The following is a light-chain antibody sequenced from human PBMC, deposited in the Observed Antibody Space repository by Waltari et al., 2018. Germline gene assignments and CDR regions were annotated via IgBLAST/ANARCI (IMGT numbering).Light chain of an antibody. CDR1: QNVGSD. V-gene: IGKV3-15*01. CDR2: DAS. Sequence: VVLTQSPATLSVSLGERVTLSCRASQNVGSDLAWYQQKPGQPPRLLIYDASTRASDIPARFSGRGSGTEFTLTISSLQSEDFAIYYCQQYNERPPLTFGGGTKVDIK. CDR3: QQYNERPPLT. J-gene: IGKJ4*01.